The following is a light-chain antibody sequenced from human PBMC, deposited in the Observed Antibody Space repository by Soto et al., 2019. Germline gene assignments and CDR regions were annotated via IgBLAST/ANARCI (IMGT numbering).Light chain of an antibody. Sequence: EIVLTQSPGTLSLSPGERATLSCRASQSVSSSYLAWYQQKPGQAPRLLIYGASSRATGIPDRFSGSGSGTDFTLTISRLEPEDFAVYYCQQYGSPFGQGTKVEIQ. J-gene: IGKJ1*01. CDR3: QQYGSP. CDR1: QSVSSSY. V-gene: IGKV3-20*01. CDR2: GAS.